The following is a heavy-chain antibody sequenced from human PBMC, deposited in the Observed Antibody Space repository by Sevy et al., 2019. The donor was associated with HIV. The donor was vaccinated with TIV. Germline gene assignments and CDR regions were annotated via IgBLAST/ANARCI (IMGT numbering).Heavy chain of an antibody. D-gene: IGHD2-2*01. CDR1: GGSFSGYY. CDR2: INHSGST. V-gene: IGHV4-34*01. CDR3: ARGLGDIVVVPAAITPFDS. J-gene: IGHJ4*02. Sequence: SETLSLTCAVYGGSFSGYYWSWIRPPPGKGLEWIGEINHSGSTNYNPSLKSRVTISVDTSKNQFSLKLSSVTAADTAVYYCARGLGDIVVVPAAITPFDSWGQGTLVTVSS.